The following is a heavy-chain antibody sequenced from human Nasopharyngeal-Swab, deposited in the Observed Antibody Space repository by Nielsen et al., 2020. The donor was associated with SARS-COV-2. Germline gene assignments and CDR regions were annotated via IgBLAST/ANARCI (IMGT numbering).Heavy chain of an antibody. CDR3: TTGGVGYYDSSGYYFGY. Sequence: GGSLRLSCAASGFTFSNAWMSWVRQAPGKGLEWVGRIKSKTDGGTTDYVAPVKGRFTISRDDSKITLYLQMNSLKTEDTAVYYCTTGGVGYYDSSGYYFGYWGQGTLVTVSS. J-gene: IGHJ4*02. V-gene: IGHV3-15*01. CDR2: IKSKTDGGTT. D-gene: IGHD3-22*01. CDR1: GFTFSNAW.